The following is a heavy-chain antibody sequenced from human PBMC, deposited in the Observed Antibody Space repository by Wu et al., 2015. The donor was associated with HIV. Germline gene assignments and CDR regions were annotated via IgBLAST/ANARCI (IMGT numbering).Heavy chain of an antibody. CDR1: GYTFTSYD. V-gene: IGHV1-8*01. Sequence: QVQLVQSGAEVKKPGASVKVSCKASGYTFTSYDINWVRQATGQGLEWMGWMNPRSGNTGYAQKFQGRVSFTTDESTNTAYLELNSLTSEDTAVYYCARAGSNNWERLDYWGQGTLVTVSS. J-gene: IGHJ4*02. CDR2: MNPRSGNT. CDR3: ARAGSNNWERLDY. D-gene: IGHD1-20*01.